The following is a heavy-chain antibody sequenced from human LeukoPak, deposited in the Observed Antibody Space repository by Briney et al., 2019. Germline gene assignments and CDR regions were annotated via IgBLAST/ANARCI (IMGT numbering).Heavy chain of an antibody. J-gene: IGHJ5*02. CDR1: GFTFSSFA. D-gene: IGHD2-21*01. V-gene: IGHV3-23*01. CDR2: ISGNGTTT. CDR3: SKDERGHCGGDCFGN. Sequence: GGSLRLSCAVSGFTFSSFAMSWVRQAPGKGLEWVSQISGNGTTTYYADSVRGRFTISRDNSKNMLYLQMDSLRAEDTALHYFSKDERGHCGGDCFGNWGQGHLVTVSS.